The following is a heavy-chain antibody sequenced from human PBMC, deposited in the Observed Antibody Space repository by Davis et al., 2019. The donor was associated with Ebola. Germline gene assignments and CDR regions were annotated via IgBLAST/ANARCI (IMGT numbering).Heavy chain of an antibody. CDR2: ISYDGSNE. J-gene: IGHJ6*02. CDR3: AKEGSDSDVYYYGMDV. V-gene: IGHV3-30*18. D-gene: IGHD2-21*02. CDR1: GFTFSDYG. Sequence: GGSLRLSCAASGFTFSDYGMHWVRQAPGKGLEWVAVISYDGSNEYYADSVKGRFTISRDNSKYTLNLQMNSLRAEDTALYYCAKEGSDSDVYYYGMDVWGQGTTVIVSS.